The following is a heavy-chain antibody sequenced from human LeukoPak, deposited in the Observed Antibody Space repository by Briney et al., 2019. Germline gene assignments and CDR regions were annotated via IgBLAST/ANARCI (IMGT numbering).Heavy chain of an antibody. D-gene: IGHD1-14*01. CDR3: ARDHGTWPGSFRH. J-gene: IGHJ1*01. Sequence: PSETLSLTCTVSGGSISRYYWSWIRLPPGKGLEWIGYIYDSGSTNYNPSLKSRVTISVDTSKNQFSLKLTSVTAADTAVYYCARDHGTWPGSFRHWGQGTLVTVSS. V-gene: IGHV4-59*01. CDR2: IYDSGST. CDR1: GGSISRYY.